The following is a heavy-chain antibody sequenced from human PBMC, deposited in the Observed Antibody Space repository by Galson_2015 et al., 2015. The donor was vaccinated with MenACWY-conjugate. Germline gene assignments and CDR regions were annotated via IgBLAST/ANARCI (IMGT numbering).Heavy chain of an antibody. Sequence: SLRLSCAASGFTFSNAWMSWVRQAPGKGLEWVGRIKSKTDDETTDYAAPVKGRFTISRDDSKTTLYLQMNSLKTEDTAVYYCATGVFATAFDYWGQGTPVTVSS. D-gene: IGHD2-21*01. CDR1: GFTFSNAW. CDR3: ATGVFATAFDY. V-gene: IGHV3-15*01. J-gene: IGHJ4*02. CDR2: IKSKTDDETT.